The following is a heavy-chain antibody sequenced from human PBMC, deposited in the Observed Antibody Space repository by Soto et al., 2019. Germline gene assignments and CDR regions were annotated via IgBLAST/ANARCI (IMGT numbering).Heavy chain of an antibody. Sequence: GGSLRLSCAASGFTFSSYAMSWVRQAPGKGLEWVSAISGSGDSTYYADSVKGRFTISRDNSKNTLYLQMNSLRAEDTAVYYCAKYYRTVAARRNYFDYWGQGTLVSVSS. V-gene: IGHV3-23*01. CDR2: ISGSGDST. D-gene: IGHD6-6*01. CDR3: AKYYRTVAARRNYFDY. CDR1: GFTFSSYA. J-gene: IGHJ4*02.